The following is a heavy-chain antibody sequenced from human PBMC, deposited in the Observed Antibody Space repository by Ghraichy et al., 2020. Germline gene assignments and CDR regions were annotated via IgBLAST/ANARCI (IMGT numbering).Heavy chain of an antibody. D-gene: IGHD4-17*01. V-gene: IGHV3-23*01. CDR1: GFTFSSYA. Sequence: GSLRLSCAASGFTFSSYAMSWVRQAPGKGLEWVSAISGSGGSTYYADSVKGRFTISRDNSKNTLYLQMNSLRAEDTAVYYCAKDRRDYGDYGYWGQGTLVTVSS. CDR3: AKDRRDYGDYGY. CDR2: ISGSGGST. J-gene: IGHJ4*02.